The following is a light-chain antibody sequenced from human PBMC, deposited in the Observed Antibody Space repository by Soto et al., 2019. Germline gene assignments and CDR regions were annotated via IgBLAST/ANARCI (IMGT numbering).Light chain of an antibody. CDR3: PAT. CDR2: GAS. V-gene: IGKV3-20*01. Sequence: EIVLTQSPGTLSLSPGERATLSCRASQSVSSSYLAWYQQKPGQAPRLLIYGASSRATGIPDRFSGSGSGTDFTLTISRLEAEDFEVYYCPATFAGGPKVDIK. J-gene: IGKJ4*01. CDR1: QSVSSSY.